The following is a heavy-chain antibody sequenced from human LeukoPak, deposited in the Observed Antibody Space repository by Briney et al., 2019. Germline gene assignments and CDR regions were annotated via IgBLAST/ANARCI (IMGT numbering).Heavy chain of an antibody. CDR3: ARDIYDILTGPPDY. Sequence: ETLSLTCAVYGGSFSGYCWSWIRQPPGKGLEWIGEINHSGSTNYNPSLKSRATISVDTSKNQFSLKLSSVTAADTAVYYCARDIYDILTGPPDYWGQGTLVTVSS. CDR1: GGSFSGYC. J-gene: IGHJ4*02. V-gene: IGHV4-34*01. D-gene: IGHD3-9*01. CDR2: INHSGST.